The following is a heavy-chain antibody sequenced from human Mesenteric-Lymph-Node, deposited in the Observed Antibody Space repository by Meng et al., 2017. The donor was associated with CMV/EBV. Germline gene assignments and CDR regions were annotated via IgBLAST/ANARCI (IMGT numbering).Heavy chain of an antibody. D-gene: IGHD2-2*02. CDR2: INPNSGGT. J-gene: IGHJ6*02. V-gene: IGHV1-2*02. CDR1: GYTFAAYY. Sequence: ASVKVSCKASGYTFAAYYIHWVRQAPGQGLEWMGWINPNSGGTNNAQKFQGRVTMTRDTSISTAFMDLSSLISDDTAVYYCARGRYTVYGVLYYNGFDVWGQGTTVTVSS. CDR3: ARGRYTVYGVLYYNGFDV.